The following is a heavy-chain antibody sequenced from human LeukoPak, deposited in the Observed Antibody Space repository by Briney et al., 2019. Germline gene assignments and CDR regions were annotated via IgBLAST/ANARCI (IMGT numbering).Heavy chain of an antibody. J-gene: IGHJ6*02. CDR1: GXTFSNYA. V-gene: IGHV3-23*01. Sequence: PGVSLRLSCAASGXTFSNYAMICFRQAPGKGLEWVAAISCSGDSTYYAYSVKRRFTISRDNSKTTLYLQMNSLRAEDTAVYYCARDSVTTVTTDALQYYYYGMDVWGQGTTVTVSS. CDR2: ISCSGDST. D-gene: IGHD4-17*01. CDR3: ARDSVTTVTTDALQYYYYGMDV.